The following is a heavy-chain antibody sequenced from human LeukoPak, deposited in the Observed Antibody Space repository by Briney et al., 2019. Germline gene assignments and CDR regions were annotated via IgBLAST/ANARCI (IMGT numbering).Heavy chain of an antibody. D-gene: IGHD4-17*01. CDR3: ARDLRSSSSYGDYDPDAGPLDY. CDR1: GFTFSSYG. J-gene: IGHJ4*02. CDR2: ISYDGSNK. V-gene: IGHV3-30*03. Sequence: PGRSLRLSCAASGFTFSSYGMHWVRQAPGKGLEWVAVISYDGSNKYYADSVKGRFTISRDNSKNTLYLQMNSLRAEDTAVYYCARDLRSSSSYGDYDPDAGPLDYWGQGTLVTVSS.